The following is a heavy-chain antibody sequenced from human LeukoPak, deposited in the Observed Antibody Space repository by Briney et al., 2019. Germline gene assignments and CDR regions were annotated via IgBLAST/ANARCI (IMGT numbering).Heavy chain of an antibody. V-gene: IGHV4-59*08. CDR2: IYYSGST. CDR3: ARQDSSTTAGDY. Sequence: SETLSLTCTVSGGSISSYYWSWIRQPPGKGLEWIGYIYYSGSTNYNPSLKSRVTISVDTSKNQFSLKLRSVTVADTAVYYCARQDSSTTAGDYWGQGTLVTVSS. CDR1: GGSISSYY. D-gene: IGHD1-1*01. J-gene: IGHJ4*02.